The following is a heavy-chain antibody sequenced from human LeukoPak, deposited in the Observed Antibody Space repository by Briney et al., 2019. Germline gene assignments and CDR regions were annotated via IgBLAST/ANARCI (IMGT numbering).Heavy chain of an antibody. CDR2: VNSDGGST. Sequence: GGSLRLSCAASGFTFSSYWMHWVRQAPGKGLVWVSRVNSDGGSTTYADSVNGRFTISRDNAKNTLYLQMNSLRAEDTAVYYCARPLSGYSSSLGYWGQGTLVTVSS. V-gene: IGHV3-74*01. CDR1: GFTFSSYW. D-gene: IGHD6-6*01. J-gene: IGHJ4*02. CDR3: ARPLSGYSSSLGY.